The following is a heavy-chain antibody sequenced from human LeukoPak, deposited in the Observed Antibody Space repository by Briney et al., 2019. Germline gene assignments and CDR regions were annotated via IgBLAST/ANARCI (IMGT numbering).Heavy chain of an antibody. V-gene: IGHV1-2*06. Sequence: ASVKVSCXASGYTFTSYYMHWVRQAPGQGLEWMGRINPNSGGTNYAQKFQGRVTMTRDTSISTAYMEVSRLRSDDTAVYYCARGPPYSSSLNWFDPWGQGTQVTVSS. CDR2: INPNSGGT. J-gene: IGHJ5*02. CDR3: ARGPPYSSSLNWFDP. D-gene: IGHD6-13*01. CDR1: GYTFTSYY.